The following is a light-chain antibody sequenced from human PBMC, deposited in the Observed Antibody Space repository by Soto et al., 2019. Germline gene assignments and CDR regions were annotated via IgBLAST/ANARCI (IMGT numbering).Light chain of an antibody. Sequence: ENVLTPAPGSLSFSPGERATLSWRATQSVSSSYLAWYQQKPGQAPRLLIYGASSRATGIPDRFSGSGSGTDFTLTISRLEPEDFAVYYCQQYGSSPRVTFGGGTKVDIK. CDR1: QSVSSSY. J-gene: IGKJ4*01. V-gene: IGKV3-20*01. CDR2: GAS. CDR3: QQYGSSPRVT.